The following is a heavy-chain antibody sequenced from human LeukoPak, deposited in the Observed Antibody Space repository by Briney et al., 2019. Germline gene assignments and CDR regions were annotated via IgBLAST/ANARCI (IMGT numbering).Heavy chain of an antibody. Sequence: SETLSLTCTFSGGSISSYYWSWIRQPAGKGLEWIGRIYTSGSTNYNPSLKSRVTMSVDTSKNQFSLRLSSVTAADTAVYCCARDRILWFGEQFDPWGQGTLVTVSS. CDR1: GGSISSYY. D-gene: IGHD3-10*01. CDR3: ARDRILWFGEQFDP. CDR2: IYTSGST. V-gene: IGHV4-4*07. J-gene: IGHJ5*02.